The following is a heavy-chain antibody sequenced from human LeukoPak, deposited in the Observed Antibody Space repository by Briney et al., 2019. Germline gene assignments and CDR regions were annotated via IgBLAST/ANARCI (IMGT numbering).Heavy chain of an antibody. J-gene: IGHJ3*02. CDR2: INPSGGST. Sequence: ASVKVSCKASGYTFTSYYMHWVRQAPGQGLEWMGIINPSGGSTSYAQKFQGRVTMTRDTSTSTVYMELSSLRSEGTAVYYCARDQAYYYYDSSGYPLYRVDAFDIWGQGTMVTVSS. V-gene: IGHV1-46*01. D-gene: IGHD3-22*01. CDR1: GYTFTSYY. CDR3: ARDQAYYYYDSSGYPLYRVDAFDI.